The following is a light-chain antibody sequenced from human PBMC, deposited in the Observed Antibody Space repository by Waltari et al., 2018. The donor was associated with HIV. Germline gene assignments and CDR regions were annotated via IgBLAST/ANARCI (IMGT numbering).Light chain of an antibody. CDR1: QSLNRN. Sequence: ILMTQSPATLCGSRVGRATITRGPMQSLNRNLAWYQQKPSQATRLLIHGDSTRATGIPARFSGSESCPEFSLTISSLQSEAFAVYYCQQYTNWPLTFGGGTKVEIK. CDR3: QQYTNWPLT. V-gene: IGKV3-15*01. CDR2: GDS. J-gene: IGKJ4*01.